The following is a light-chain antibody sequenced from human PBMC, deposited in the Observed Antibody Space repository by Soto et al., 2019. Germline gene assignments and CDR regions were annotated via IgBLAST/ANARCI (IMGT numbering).Light chain of an antibody. V-gene: IGLV2-14*01. CDR3: SSYTSSTFYV. CDR2: EVS. J-gene: IGLJ1*01. Sequence: QSALTQPASVSGSPGQSITISCTGTSSDVGGYNHVSWYQQHPGKAPKLMIYEVSNRPSGVSNRSSGSKSGNTASLTISGLQAEDEADYYCSSYTSSTFYVFGTGTKVTVL. CDR1: SSDVGGYNH.